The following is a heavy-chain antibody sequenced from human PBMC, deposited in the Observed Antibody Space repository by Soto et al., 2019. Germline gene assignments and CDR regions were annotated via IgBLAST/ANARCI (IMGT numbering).Heavy chain of an antibody. V-gene: IGHV3-30*18. CDR1: GFNFSTYD. CDR2: ISYDGSKK. J-gene: IGHJ3*02. CDR3: AKEGNADAFDI. Sequence: PGGSLRLSCEVSGFNFSTYDMHWVRQAPGQGLEWVAVISYDGSKKYYAESVKGRFSISRDNSKNTLYLQMNSLRAEDTAVYYCAKEGNADAFDIWGQGTMVTVSS.